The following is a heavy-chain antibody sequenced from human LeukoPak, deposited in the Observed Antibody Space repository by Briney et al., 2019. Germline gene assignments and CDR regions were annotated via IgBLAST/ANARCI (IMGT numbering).Heavy chain of an antibody. CDR3: ARVEGTMGWSEHFLH. CDR2: IYHSGHI. V-gene: IGHV4-38-2*02. CDR1: DYSISSDYY. Sequence: SETLSLTCTVSDYSISSDYYWGWIRQTPGKGLEWIGNIYHSGHIYYNPSLKSRVTISLDTSKNQFSLKLSSVTAADTAVYYCARVEGTMGWSEHFLHWGQGTLVTVSS. J-gene: IGHJ1*01. D-gene: IGHD1-7*01.